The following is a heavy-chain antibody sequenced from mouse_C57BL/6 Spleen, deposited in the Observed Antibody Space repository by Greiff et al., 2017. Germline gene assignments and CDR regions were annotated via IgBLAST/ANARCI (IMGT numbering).Heavy chain of an antibody. V-gene: IGHV1-80*01. CDR2: IYPGDGDP. CDR1: GYAFSSYW. Sequence: QVQLQQSGAELVKPGASVKISCKASGYAFSSYWMNWVKQRPGKGLEWIGQIYPGDGDPNYNGKFKGKATLTADKSYSTAYMQLSSLTSEDSAVYFCARTGLPVAMDYWGQGTSVTVPS. CDR3: ARTGLPVAMDY. D-gene: IGHD2-2*01. J-gene: IGHJ4*01.